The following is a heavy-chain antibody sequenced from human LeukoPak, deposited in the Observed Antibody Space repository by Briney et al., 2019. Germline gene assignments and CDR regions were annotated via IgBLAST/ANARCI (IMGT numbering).Heavy chain of an antibody. CDR3: AKAVGQWIYLFEN. V-gene: IGHV3-23*01. CDR1: GFTFRTYA. J-gene: IGHJ4*02. CDR2: ISGSGGDI. D-gene: IGHD5-12*01. Sequence: GGSLRLSCAASGFTFRTYAMSWVRQAPGKGLEWVSTISGSGGDIFHADSAKGRFTISRDNSKNTLYLQMTSLKGDDTAVYYCAKAVGQWIYLFENWGQGTLVTVSS.